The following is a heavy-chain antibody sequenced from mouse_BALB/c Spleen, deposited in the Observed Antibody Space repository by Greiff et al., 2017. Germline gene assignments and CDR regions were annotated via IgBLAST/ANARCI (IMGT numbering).Heavy chain of an antibody. CDR2: IWAGGST. CDR1: GFSLTSYG. Sequence: VQLKESGPGLVAPSQSLSITCTVSGFSLTSYGVHWVRQPPGKGLEWLGVIWAGGSTNYNSALMSRLSISKYNSKSQVFLKMNSLQTDDTAMYYCARASYDYPYAMDYWGQGTSVTVSS. CDR3: ARASYDYPYAMDY. V-gene: IGHV2-9*02. D-gene: IGHD2-4*01. J-gene: IGHJ4*01.